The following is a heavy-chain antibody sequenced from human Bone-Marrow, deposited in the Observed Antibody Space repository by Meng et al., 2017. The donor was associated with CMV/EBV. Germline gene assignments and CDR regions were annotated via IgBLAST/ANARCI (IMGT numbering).Heavy chain of an antibody. CDR2: INPNSGGT. Sequence: ASVKVSCKASGYTFTGYYMHWVRQAPGQGLEWMGWINPNSGGTNYAQKFQGRVTMTRDTSISTAYMELSRLRSDDTAVYYCAREGYCSSTSCFGYTYYYGMDVWGQGTTVTVSS. V-gene: IGHV1-2*02. CDR1: GYTFTGYY. D-gene: IGHD2-2*01. CDR3: AREGYCSSTSCFGYTYYYGMDV. J-gene: IGHJ6*02.